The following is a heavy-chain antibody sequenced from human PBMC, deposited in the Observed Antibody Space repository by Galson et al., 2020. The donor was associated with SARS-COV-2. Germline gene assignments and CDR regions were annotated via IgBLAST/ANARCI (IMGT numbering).Heavy chain of an antibody. CDR2: INPNSGGT. V-gene: IGHV1-2*04. CDR3: ARDNDHDAFEI. D-gene: IGHD1-1*01. CDR1: GYTFTGYY. J-gene: IGHJ3*02. Sequence: ASVTVSCKASGYTFTGYYMHWVRQAPGQGLEWMGWINPNSGGTTYAQKFQDWVTMTRDTSISTAYMELSRLRSDDTAVYYCARDNDHDAFEIWGQGTMVTVSS.